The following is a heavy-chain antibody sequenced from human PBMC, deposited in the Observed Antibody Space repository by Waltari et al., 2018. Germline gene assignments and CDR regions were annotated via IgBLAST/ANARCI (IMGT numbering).Heavy chain of an antibody. CDR1: GGSISSSSYY. CDR2: IYYSGST. Sequence: QLQLQESGPGLVKPSETLSLTCTVSGGSISSSSYYWGWIRQPPGKGLEWIGSIYYSGSTYYNPSLKSRVTISVDTSKNQFSLKLSSVTAGDTAVYYCARLGIAAAGPLGAFDIWGQGTMVTVSS. V-gene: IGHV4-39*01. D-gene: IGHD6-13*01. CDR3: ARLGIAAAGPLGAFDI. J-gene: IGHJ3*02.